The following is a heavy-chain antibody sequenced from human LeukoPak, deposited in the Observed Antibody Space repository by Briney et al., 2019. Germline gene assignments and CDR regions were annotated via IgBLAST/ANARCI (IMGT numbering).Heavy chain of an antibody. CDR2: IIPILGIA. J-gene: IGHJ5*02. V-gene: IGHV1-69*02. CDR3: AVYRSSTSCFRFDP. Sequence: GASVKVSCKASGGTFSSHTISWVRQAPGQGLEWMGRIIPILGIANYAQKFQGRVTITADKSTSTAYMELSSLRSEDTAVYYCAVYRSSTSCFRFDPWGQGTLVTVSS. CDR1: GGTFSSHT. D-gene: IGHD2-2*01.